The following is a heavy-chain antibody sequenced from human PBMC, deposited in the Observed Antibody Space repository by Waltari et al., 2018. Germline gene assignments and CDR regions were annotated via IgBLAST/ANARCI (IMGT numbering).Heavy chain of an antibody. D-gene: IGHD5-18*01. CDR2: ISSGGSNI. CDR3: ARIDGYNPDY. J-gene: IGHJ4*02. Sequence: EVQLVESGGDLVKPGGSLRLSCAASGFTFSSYSMNWVRQVPGKGLECVSFISSGGSNIYYADSVKGRFTISRDNAKNSLYLKMNSLRVDDTAVYYCARIDGYNPDYWGQGTLVTVSS. V-gene: IGHV3-21*01. CDR1: GFTFSSYS.